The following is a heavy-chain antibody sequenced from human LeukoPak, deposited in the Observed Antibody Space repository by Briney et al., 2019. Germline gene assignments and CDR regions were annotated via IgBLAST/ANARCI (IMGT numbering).Heavy chain of an antibody. CDR3: ARVARSSGWYYFDY. Sequence: ASVKVSCKASGYTCTGYYMHWVRQAPGQGLEWMGRINPNSGGTNYAQKFQGRVTMTRDTSISTAYMELSRLRSDDTAVYYCARVARSSGWYYFDYWGQGTLVTVSS. CDR2: INPNSGGT. V-gene: IGHV1-2*06. J-gene: IGHJ4*02. D-gene: IGHD6-19*01. CDR1: GYTCTGYY.